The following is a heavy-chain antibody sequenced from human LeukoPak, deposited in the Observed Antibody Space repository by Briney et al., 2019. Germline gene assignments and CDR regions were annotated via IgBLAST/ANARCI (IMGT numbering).Heavy chain of an antibody. D-gene: IGHD6-19*01. V-gene: IGHV3-30-3*01. Sequence: GGSLRLSCAASGFTFSSYTMHWVSQAPGKGREWVTVTSFDGSNKFYADSVKGRFTISRYNSKNTLYLQMNILRGEDTAVYYCARALYSSGLYYFVHWGQGTLVTVSS. CDR1: GFTFSSYT. CDR2: TSFDGSNK. J-gene: IGHJ4*02. CDR3: ARALYSSGLYYFVH.